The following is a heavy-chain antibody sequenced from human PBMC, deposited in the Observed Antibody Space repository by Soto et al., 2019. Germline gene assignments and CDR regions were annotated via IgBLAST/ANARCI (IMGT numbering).Heavy chain of an antibody. CDR3: ARDKYCSGGSCYSPLLLGDV. Sequence: ASVKVSCKASGYTFTSYAMHWVRQAPGQRLEWMGWINAGNGNTKYSQKFQGRVTITRDTSASTAYMELSSLRSEDTAVYYCARDKYCSGGSCYSPLLLGDVWGQGTTVTVSS. V-gene: IGHV1-3*01. CDR1: GYTFTSYA. D-gene: IGHD2-15*01. CDR2: INAGNGNT. J-gene: IGHJ6*02.